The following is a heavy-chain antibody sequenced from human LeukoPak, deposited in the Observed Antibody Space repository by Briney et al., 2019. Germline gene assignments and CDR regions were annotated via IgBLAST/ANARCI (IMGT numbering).Heavy chain of an antibody. J-gene: IGHJ4*02. D-gene: IGHD6-19*01. Sequence: SETLSLTCTVSGGSISSSSYYWGWIRQPPGKGLEWIGSIYYSGSTYYNPSLKSRVTISVDTSKNQFSLKLSSVTAADTAVYYCASLYPVAGWAYYFDYWGQGTLVTVSS. CDR2: IYYSGST. CDR3: ASLYPVAGWAYYFDY. V-gene: IGHV4-39*01. CDR1: GGSISSSSYY.